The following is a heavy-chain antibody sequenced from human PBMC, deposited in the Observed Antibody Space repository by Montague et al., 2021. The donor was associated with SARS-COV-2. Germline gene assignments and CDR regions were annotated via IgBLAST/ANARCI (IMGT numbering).Heavy chain of an antibody. V-gene: IGHV2-70*01. Sequence: PALVKPTQTLTLTCTFSGFSLSTSGMCVSWIRQPPGKALEWLTLIDWDDDKYYSISLKTRLTISKDTSKNQVVLTMTNMDPVDTATYYCARSYGTTVVTRAFDYWGQGTLVTVSP. CDR1: GFSLSTSGMC. CDR3: ARSYGTTVVTRAFDY. J-gene: IGHJ4*02. CDR2: IDWDDDK. D-gene: IGHD4-23*01.